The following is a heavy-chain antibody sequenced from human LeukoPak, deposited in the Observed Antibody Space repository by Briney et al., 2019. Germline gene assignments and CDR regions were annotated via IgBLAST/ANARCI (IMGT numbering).Heavy chain of an antibody. CDR2: MNHSGST. V-gene: IGHV4-34*01. CDR3: ARHLPDYGSGSYYYYYYYGMDV. D-gene: IGHD3-10*01. Sequence: SQTLSLTCAVSGGSFSGYYWSWIRQPPGKGLEWIGEMNHSGSTNNTPSLKRRVTISVDTSKNQFSLKLSSVTAADTAVYYCARHLPDYGSGSYYYYYYYGMDVWGQGTTVTVSS. CDR1: GGSFSGYY. J-gene: IGHJ6*02.